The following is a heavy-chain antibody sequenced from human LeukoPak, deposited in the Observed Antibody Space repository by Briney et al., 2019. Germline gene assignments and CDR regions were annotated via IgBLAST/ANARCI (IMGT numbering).Heavy chain of an antibody. CDR1: GGSISSSSYY. D-gene: IGHD6-13*01. CDR2: IYYSGST. J-gene: IGHJ6*02. Sequence: SETLSLTCTVSGGSISSSSYYWGWIRQPPGKGLEWIGSIYYSGSTYYNPSLKSRVTISVDTSKNQFSLKLSSVTAADTAVYYCAGQDYSSSWYRYYYYGMDVWGQGTTVTVSS. CDR3: AGQDYSSSWYRYYYYGMDV. V-gene: IGHV4-39*07.